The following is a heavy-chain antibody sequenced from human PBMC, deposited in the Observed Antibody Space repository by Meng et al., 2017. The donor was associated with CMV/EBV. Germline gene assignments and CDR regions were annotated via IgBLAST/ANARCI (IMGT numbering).Heavy chain of an antibody. V-gene: IGHV3-21*01. CDR1: GFTFSSYS. CDR3: ARADAIVVVPAAILDYYYGMDV. D-gene: IGHD2-2*01. CDR2: ISSSSSYI. Sequence: GSLKISCAASGFTFSSYSMNWVRQAPGKGLEWVSSISSSSSYIYYADSVKGRFTISRDNAKNSLYLQMNSLRAEDTAVYYCARADAIVVVPAAILDYYYGMDVWGQGTTVTVSS. J-gene: IGHJ6*02.